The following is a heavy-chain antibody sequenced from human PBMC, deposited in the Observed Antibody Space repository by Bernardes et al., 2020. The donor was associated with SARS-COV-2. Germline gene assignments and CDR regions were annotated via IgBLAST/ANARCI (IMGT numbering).Heavy chain of an antibody. CDR1: GFTFSSYA. J-gene: IGHJ4*02. V-gene: IGHV3-64*01. D-gene: IGHD2-2*02. CDR2: ISSNGGST. CDR3: AREGRRYCTSSSCYTTDFDY. Sequence: GGSLRLSCAASGFTFSSYAMHWVRQAPGKGLEYVSAISSNGGSTYYANSVKGRFTISRDNSKNTLYLQMGSLRAEDMAVYYCAREGRRYCTSSSCYTTDFDYWGQGTLVTVSS.